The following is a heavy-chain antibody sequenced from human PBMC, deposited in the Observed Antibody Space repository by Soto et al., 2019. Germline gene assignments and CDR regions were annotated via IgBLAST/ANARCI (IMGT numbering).Heavy chain of an antibody. Sequence: AVKVSCKSSLYPFHTYYLHWVRQAPGQGLEWMGMIHPSGGGSTYAQKFLGRVTMTMDSSTSTVFMELTSLRSADTAVYYCARGGHIAVVTDSFDSWGQ. D-gene: IGHD2-21*02. CDR3: ARGGHIAVVTDSFDS. V-gene: IGHV1-46*02. CDR2: IHPSGGGS. CDR1: LYPFHTYY. J-gene: IGHJ4*01.